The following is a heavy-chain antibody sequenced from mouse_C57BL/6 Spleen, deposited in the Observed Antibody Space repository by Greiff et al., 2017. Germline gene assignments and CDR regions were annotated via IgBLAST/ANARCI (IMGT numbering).Heavy chain of an antibody. CDR2: INPYNGGT. D-gene: IGHD1-1*01. V-gene: IGHV1-19*01. J-gene: IGHJ3*01. CDR1: GYTFTDYY. CDR3: ARGATVEGAWFAY. Sequence: VQLKESGPVLVKPGASVKMSCKASGYTFTDYYMNWVKQSHGKSLEWIGVINPYNGGTSYNQKFKGKATLTVDKSSSTAYMELSGLTSEDTAVYYCARGATVEGAWFAYWGQGTLVTVSA.